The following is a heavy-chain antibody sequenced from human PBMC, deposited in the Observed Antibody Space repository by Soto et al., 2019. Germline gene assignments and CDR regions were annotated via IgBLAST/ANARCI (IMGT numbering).Heavy chain of an antibody. CDR2: IKSKTDGGTT. CDR3: TTETRYSSGWYYFDY. J-gene: IGHJ4*02. D-gene: IGHD6-19*01. CDR1: GFTFSNAW. Sequence: GGSLRLSCAASGFTFSNAWMSGVRQAPGKGLEWVGRIKSKTDGGTTDYAAPVKGRFTISRDDSKNTLYLQMNSLKTEDTAVYYCTTETRYSSGWYYFDYWGQGTLVTVSS. V-gene: IGHV3-15*01.